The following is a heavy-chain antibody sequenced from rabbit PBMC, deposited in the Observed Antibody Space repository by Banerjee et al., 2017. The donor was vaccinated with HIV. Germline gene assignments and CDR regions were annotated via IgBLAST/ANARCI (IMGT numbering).Heavy chain of an antibody. CDR3: ARGDTGSRHSPFNL. CDR1: GFDFSSYG. V-gene: IGHV1S47*01. Sequence: QEQLVESGGGLVQPEGSLTLTCTASGFDFSSYGVSWVRQAPGKGLEWIGYITYGGSAYYASWVKGRFTISRDNAQNTVSLQLNSLTAADTATYFCARGDTGSRHSPFNLWGQGTLVTVS. D-gene: IGHD1-1*01. J-gene: IGHJ4*01. CDR2: ITYGGSA.